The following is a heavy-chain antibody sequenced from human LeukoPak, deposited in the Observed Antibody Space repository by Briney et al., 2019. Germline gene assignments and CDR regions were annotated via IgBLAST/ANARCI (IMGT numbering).Heavy chain of an antibody. J-gene: IGHJ5*02. CDR2: IIPIFGTA. D-gene: IGHD3-3*01. Sequence: SVKVSCKDSGGTFSSYAISWVRQAPGQGLEWMGGIIPIFGTANYAQKFQGRVTITADESTSTAYMELSSLRSEDTAVYYCARGPHRRTYDRDNWFDPWGQGTLVTVSS. CDR3: ARGPHRRTYDRDNWFDP. CDR1: GGTFSSYA. V-gene: IGHV1-69*13.